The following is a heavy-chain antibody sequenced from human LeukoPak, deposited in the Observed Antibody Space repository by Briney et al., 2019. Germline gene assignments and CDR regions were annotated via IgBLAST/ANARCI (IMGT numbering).Heavy chain of an antibody. J-gene: IGHJ4*02. D-gene: IGHD3-22*01. CDR3: ASGYDSSGEQYDY. V-gene: IGHV3-53*01. Sequence: GGSLRLSCAASGFTVSSNYMSWVRQASGKGLEWVSVIYSGGSTYYADSVKGRFTISRDNSKSTLYLQMNSLRAEDTAVYYCASGYDSSGEQYDYWGQGTLVTVSS. CDR2: IYSGGST. CDR1: GFTVSSNY.